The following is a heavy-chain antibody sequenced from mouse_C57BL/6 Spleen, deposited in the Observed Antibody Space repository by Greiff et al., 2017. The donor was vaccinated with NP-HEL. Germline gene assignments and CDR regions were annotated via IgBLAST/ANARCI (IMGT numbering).Heavy chain of an antibody. CDR1: GYNFTDSY. Sequence: QVQLQQSGPELVKPGASVKISCKASGYNFTDSYINWVKQRPGQGLEWIGWLYPGSGNTKYNEKFKGKATLTVDTSSSTAYMQLSSLTSKDSAVYFCARLLSYYYAMDYWGQGTSVTVSS. V-gene: IGHV1-84*01. J-gene: IGHJ4*01. D-gene: IGHD2-1*01. CDR2: LYPGSGNT. CDR3: ARLLSYYYAMDY.